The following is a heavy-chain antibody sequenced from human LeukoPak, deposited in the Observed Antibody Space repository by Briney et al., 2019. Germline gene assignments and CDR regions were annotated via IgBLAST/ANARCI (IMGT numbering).Heavy chain of an antibody. CDR2: IIPIFGTA. CDR1: GGTFSSYA. D-gene: IGHD6-19*01. Sequence: SVKVSCKASGGTFSSYAISWVRQAPGQGLEWMGGIIPIFGTANYAQKFQGRVTITADKSTSTAYMELSSLRSEDTAVYYCATPSSGWFRYDAFDIWGQGTMVTVSS. V-gene: IGHV1-69*06. CDR3: ATPSSGWFRYDAFDI. J-gene: IGHJ3*02.